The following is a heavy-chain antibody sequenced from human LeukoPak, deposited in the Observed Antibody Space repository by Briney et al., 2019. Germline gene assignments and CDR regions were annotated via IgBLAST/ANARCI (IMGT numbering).Heavy chain of an antibody. V-gene: IGHV1-69-2*01. D-gene: IGHD2-15*01. CDR2: VDPEDGET. J-gene: IGHJ4*02. Sequence: ASVKVSCKASGYTFTDYYMHWVQQAPGKGLEWMGRVDPEDGETIYAEKFQGRVTITADTSTDTAYMELSSLRSEDTAVYYCAKGGYCSGGGCYIQFYFDFWGQGTLVTVSS. CDR3: AKGGYCSGGGCYIQFYFDF. CDR1: GYTFTDYY.